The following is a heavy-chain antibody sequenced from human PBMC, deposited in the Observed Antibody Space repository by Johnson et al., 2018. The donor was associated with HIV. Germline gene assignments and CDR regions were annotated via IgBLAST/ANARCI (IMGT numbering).Heavy chain of an antibody. CDR2: IRYDGSNK. CDR1: GFTFSSYG. D-gene: IGHD3-22*01. Sequence: QVQLVESGGGVVQPGGSLRLSCAASGFTFSSYGIHWVRQAQGKGLEWVAFIRYDGSNKYYADSVKGRFTISRDNAKNSLYLQMNSLRAEDTALYYCAKTITMIVVYDAFDIWGQGTMVTVSS. CDR3: AKTITMIVVYDAFDI. V-gene: IGHV3-30*02. J-gene: IGHJ3*02.